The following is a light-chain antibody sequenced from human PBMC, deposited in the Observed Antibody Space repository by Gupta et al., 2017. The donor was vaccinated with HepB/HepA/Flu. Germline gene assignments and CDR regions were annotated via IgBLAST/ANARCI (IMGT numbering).Light chain of an antibody. CDR3: QSYDSSLSLYV. CDR2: GNS. Sequence: QSELTQPPPVSGAPGQRVTISCTGSSSNIGAGYEVHWYQQLPGTAPKLLIYGNSNRPSGVPDRFSGSKSGTSASLAITGLQAEDEADYYCQSYDSSLSLYVFGTATKVTVL. J-gene: IGLJ1*01. V-gene: IGLV1-40*01. CDR1: SSNIGAGYE.